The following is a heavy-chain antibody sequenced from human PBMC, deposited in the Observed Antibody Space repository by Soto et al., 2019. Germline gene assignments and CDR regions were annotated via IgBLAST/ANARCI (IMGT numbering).Heavy chain of an antibody. CDR1: GFTFSNAW. CDR3: TTDGGAYSANWYFDL. D-gene: IGHD2-15*01. V-gene: IGHV3-15*01. CDR2: IKSKTDGGTT. J-gene: IGHJ2*01. Sequence: EVQLVESGGGLVKPGGSLRLSCAASGFTFSNAWMSWVRQAPGKGLEWVGRIKSKTDGGTTDYAAPVKGRFTISRDDSKNTLYLQMHSLKTEDTAVYYCTTDGGAYSANWYFDLWGRGTLVTVSS.